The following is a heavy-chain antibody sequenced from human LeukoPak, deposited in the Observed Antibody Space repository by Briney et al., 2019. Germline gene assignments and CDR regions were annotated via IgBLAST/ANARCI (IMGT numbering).Heavy chain of an antibody. J-gene: IGHJ4*02. V-gene: IGHV3-48*01. CDR1: GFTFSSYS. Sequence: PGGSLRLSCAASGFTFSSYSMTWVRQAPGKGLEWVSYISSSSSTIYYADSVKGRFTISRDNAKNSLYLQMNSLRAEDTAVYYCARHRRQLGYWGQGTLVTVSS. D-gene: IGHD5-18*01. CDR2: ISSSSSTI. CDR3: ARHRRQLGY.